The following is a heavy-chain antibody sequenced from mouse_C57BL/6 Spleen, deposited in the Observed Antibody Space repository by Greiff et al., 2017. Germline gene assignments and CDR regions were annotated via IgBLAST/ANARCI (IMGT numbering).Heavy chain of an antibody. CDR3: AREEGLLRYYLDY. D-gene: IGHD1-1*01. CDR1: GYTFTSYG. V-gene: IGHV1-81*01. J-gene: IGHJ2*01. Sequence: QVQLQQSGAELARPGASVKLSCKASGYTFTSYGISWVKQRTGQGLEWIGEIYPRCGNTYYNEKFKGKATLTADKSSSTAYMELRSLTSEDSAVYFCAREEGLLRYYLDYWGQGTTLTVAS. CDR2: IYPRCGNT.